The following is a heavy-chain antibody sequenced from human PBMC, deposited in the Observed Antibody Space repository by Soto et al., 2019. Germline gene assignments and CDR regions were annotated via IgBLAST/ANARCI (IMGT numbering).Heavy chain of an antibody. CDR3: ARDEPRDFLGYYYYGMDV. D-gene: IGHD3-3*01. CDR2: ISAYNGNT. J-gene: IGHJ6*02. Sequence: QVQLVQSGAEVKKPGASVKVSCKASGYTFTSYGISWVRQAPGQGLEWMGWISAYNGNTNYAQKLQGRVTMTTDTSTSTADMELRSLRSDDTAMYYCARDEPRDFLGYYYYGMDVWGQGTTVTVSS. V-gene: IGHV1-18*04. CDR1: GYTFTSYG.